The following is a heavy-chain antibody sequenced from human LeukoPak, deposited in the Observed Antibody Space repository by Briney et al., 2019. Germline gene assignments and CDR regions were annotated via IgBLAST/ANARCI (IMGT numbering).Heavy chain of an antibody. Sequence: SVKVSCKASGGTFSSYAISWVRRAPGQGLEWIGRIIPIFGIANYAQKFQGRVTITADKSTSTAYMELSSLRSEDTAVYYCASDGVDYYDSSGSSQFDYWGQGTLVTVSS. V-gene: IGHV1-69*04. J-gene: IGHJ4*02. CDR1: GGTFSSYA. CDR2: IIPIFGIA. D-gene: IGHD3-22*01. CDR3: ASDGVDYYDSSGSSQFDY.